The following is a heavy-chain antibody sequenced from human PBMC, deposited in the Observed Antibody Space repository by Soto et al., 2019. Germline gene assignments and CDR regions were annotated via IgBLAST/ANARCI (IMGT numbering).Heavy chain of an antibody. CDR2: IRSKANSYAT. V-gene: IGHV3-73*01. Sequence: PGGSLRLSCAASGFTFSGSAMHWVRQASGKGLEWVGRIRSKANSYATAYAASVKGRFTISRDDSKNTAYLQMNSLKTEDTAVYYCTSTFKDFDYWGQGTLVTVSS. CDR1: GFTFSGSA. J-gene: IGHJ4*02. CDR3: TSTFKDFDY.